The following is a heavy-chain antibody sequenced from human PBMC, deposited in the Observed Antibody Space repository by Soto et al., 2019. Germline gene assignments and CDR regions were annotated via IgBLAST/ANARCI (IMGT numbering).Heavy chain of an antibody. Sequence: WTWIRQPPGKGLEWIGYIYYSGSINYNPSLTSRLTISVDTSKNQFSLKLSSVTAADTAVYYCARLRGNCSGGSCYPDYWGQGTLVPVSS. CDR2: IYYSGSI. J-gene: IGHJ4*02. D-gene: IGHD2-15*01. V-gene: IGHV4-61*07. CDR3: ARLRGNCSGGSCYPDY.